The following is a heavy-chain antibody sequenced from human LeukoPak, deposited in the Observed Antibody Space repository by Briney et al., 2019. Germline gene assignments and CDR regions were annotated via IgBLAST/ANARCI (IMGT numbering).Heavy chain of an antibody. J-gene: IGHJ5*02. CDR2: IDGNGGT. V-gene: IGHV4-4*07. D-gene: IGHD3-10*01. CDR1: GDSITNYF. CDR3: ARDQHGSGSYSAFVNWFDP. Sequence: SETLSLTCGVSGDSITNYFWSWIRQPARGGPEWIGRIDGNGGTNYNPSLWGRVTMSVDTSKNQFSLRVTSVTAADTAVYYCARDQHGSGSYSAFVNWFDPWGRGTLVTVSS.